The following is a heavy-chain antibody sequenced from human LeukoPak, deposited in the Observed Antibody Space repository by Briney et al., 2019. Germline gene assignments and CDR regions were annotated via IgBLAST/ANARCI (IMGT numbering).Heavy chain of an antibody. CDR3: ARDSGSGWYEARFDP. Sequence: RGGSLRLSCAASGFTFNTYGMHWVRQAPGKGLEWVAFIQYDGTIKYYGDSVKGRFTISRDNSKNTLYLQMNSLRAEDTAIYYCARDSGSGWYEARFDPWGQGTLVTVSS. J-gene: IGHJ5*02. CDR1: GFTFNTYG. V-gene: IGHV3-30*02. CDR2: IQYDGTIK. D-gene: IGHD6-19*01.